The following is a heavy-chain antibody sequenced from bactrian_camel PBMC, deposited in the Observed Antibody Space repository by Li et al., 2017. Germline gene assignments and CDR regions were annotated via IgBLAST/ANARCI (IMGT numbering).Heavy chain of an antibody. Sequence: QLVESGGGLVQPGGSLRLSCAASGFTFSGYDWSWVRQAPGKGLEWVSAINSGGGFTYYADSVKGRFTISQDSAKNILYLQMDSLKPEDTAMYYYAVFSTVGLRCADFGCWGQGTQVTVS. CDR1: GFTFSGYD. CDR3: AVFSTVGLRCADFGC. D-gene: IGHD6*01. CDR2: INSGGGFT. V-gene: IGHV3S40*01. J-gene: IGHJ6*01.